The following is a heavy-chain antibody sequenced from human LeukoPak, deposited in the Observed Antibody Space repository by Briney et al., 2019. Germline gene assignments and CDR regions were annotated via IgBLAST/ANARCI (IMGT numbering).Heavy chain of an antibody. CDR2: INPSGGST. V-gene: IGHV1-46*01. CDR1: GYTFTSYY. J-gene: IGHJ4*02. Sequence: GASVKVSCKASGYTFTSYYMHWVRQAPGQGLEWMGIINPSGGSTSYAQKFQGRVTMTRDTSTSTVYMELSSPRSEDTAVYYCARAYYDFWSGYYSVGYWGQGTLVTVSS. CDR3: ARAYYDFWSGYYSVGY. D-gene: IGHD3-3*01.